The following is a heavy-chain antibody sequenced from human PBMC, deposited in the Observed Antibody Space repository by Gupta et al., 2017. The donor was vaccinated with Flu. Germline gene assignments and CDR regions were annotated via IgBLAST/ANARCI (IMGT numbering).Heavy chain of an antibody. V-gene: IGHV3-21*01. Sequence: EVQLVESGGGLVKPGGSLRLSCAASGFSFSSYYMNWVRQAPGKGLEWVSSISSSSSYIYYADSVKGRFTISRDNAENSLYLQMNSLRAEDMAVFYCARSWDRRDAFDIWGQGTMVTVSS. CDR2: ISSSSSYI. J-gene: IGHJ3*02. CDR1: GFSFSSYY. CDR3: ARSWDRRDAFDI. D-gene: IGHD1-26*01.